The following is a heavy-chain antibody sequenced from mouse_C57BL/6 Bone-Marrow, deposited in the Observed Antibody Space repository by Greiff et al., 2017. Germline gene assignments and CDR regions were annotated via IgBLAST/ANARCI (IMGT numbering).Heavy chain of an antibody. CDR3: ARWNGNVDD. CDR2: IYPSDSET. CDR1: GYTFTDYW. V-gene: IGHV1-61*01. Sequence: VQLQQPGAELVRPGSSVKLSCKASGYTFTDYWMDWVQQRPGQGLEWIGNIYPSDSETHYNQKFKDKATLTVDKSSSTAYMQLSSLTSEDSAVYYCARWNGNVDDWGQGTTLTVSS. D-gene: IGHD2-1*01. J-gene: IGHJ2*01.